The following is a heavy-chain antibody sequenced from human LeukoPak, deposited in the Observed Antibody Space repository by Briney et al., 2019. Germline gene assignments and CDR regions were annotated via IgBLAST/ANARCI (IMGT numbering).Heavy chain of an antibody. CDR1: GGSISSGGYS. CDR3: ARQLPGYYYGMDV. D-gene: IGHD7-27*01. J-gene: IGHJ6*02. CDR2: IYHSGST. Sequence: SETLPLTCAVSGGSISSGGYSWSWIRQPPGKGLEGIGYIYHSGSTYHNPSLKSRVTISVDRSKNQFSLKLSSVTAADTAVYYCARQLPGYYYGMDVWGQGTTVTDPS. V-gene: IGHV4-30-2*01.